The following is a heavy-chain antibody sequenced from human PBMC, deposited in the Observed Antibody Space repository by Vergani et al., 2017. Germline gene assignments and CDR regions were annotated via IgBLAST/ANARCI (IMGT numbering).Heavy chain of an antibody. V-gene: IGHV5-10-1*03. J-gene: IGHJ4*02. CDR1: GYSFTSYW. CDR3: ARGYYGSGSYYNRFFDY. CDR2: IDPSDSYT. Sequence: EVQLVQSGAEVKKPGESLRISCKGSGYSFTSYWISWVRQMPGKGLEWMGRIDPSDSYTNYSPSFQGHVTISADKSISTAYLQWSSLKASGTAMYYCARGYYGSGSYYNRFFDYWGQGTLVTVSS. D-gene: IGHD3-10*01.